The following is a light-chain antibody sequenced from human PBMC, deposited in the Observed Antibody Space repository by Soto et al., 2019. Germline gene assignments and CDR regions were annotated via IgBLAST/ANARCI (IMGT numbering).Light chain of an antibody. CDR1: SSDVGGYNY. CDR3: SSYVGSNTVV. Sequence: QSALTQPASASGSPGQSVTISCTGSSSDVGGYNYVSWYQQHPGKAPKLMIYEVSKRPSGVPDRLSGSKSGNTASLTVSGLQAEDEAHYYCSSYVGSNTVVFGGGTKLTVL. J-gene: IGLJ2*01. CDR2: EVS. V-gene: IGLV2-8*01.